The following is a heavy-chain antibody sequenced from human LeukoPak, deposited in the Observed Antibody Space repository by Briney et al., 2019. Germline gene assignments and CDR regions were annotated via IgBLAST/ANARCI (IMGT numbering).Heavy chain of an antibody. CDR2: INPNSGGT. CDR1: GYTFTGYY. J-gene: IGHJ5*02. V-gene: IGHV1-2*02. Sequence: ASVKVSCKASGYTFTGYYMHWVRQAPGQGLEWMGWINPNSGGTNYAQKFQGRVTMTRDTSISTAYMELSRLRSDDTAVYYCARERRIVGATPSWFDPWSQGTLVTASS. CDR3: ARERRIVGATPSWFDP. D-gene: IGHD1-26*01.